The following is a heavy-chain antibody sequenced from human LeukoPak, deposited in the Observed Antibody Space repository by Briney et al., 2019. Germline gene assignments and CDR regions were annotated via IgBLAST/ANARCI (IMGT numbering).Heavy chain of an antibody. CDR2: INHSGNT. D-gene: IGHD2-21*02. CDR1: GGSFSSGYYY. CDR3: ARESEETDFDY. J-gene: IGHJ4*02. Sequence: SETLSLTCTVSGGSFSSGYYYWSWLRQPPGKGLEWIGEINHSGNTRYNPSLRSRASMSADTSKNQFSRKVRSVTAANTAVYYCARESEETDFDYWGQRTLVTVSS. V-gene: IGHV4-39*07.